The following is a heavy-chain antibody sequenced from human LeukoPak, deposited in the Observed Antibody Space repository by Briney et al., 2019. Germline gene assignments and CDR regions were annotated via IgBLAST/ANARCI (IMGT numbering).Heavy chain of an antibody. Sequence: GGSLRLSCAASGFTFNNYGMHWVRQAPGKGPEWVSHITASGTAMFYADSVKGRFTISRDNAKNSLYLQMNSLRDEDTAVYYCASSESYRFDYWGQGTLVTVSS. J-gene: IGHJ4*02. CDR1: GFTFNNYG. CDR2: ITASGTAM. CDR3: ASSESYRFDY. V-gene: IGHV3-48*02. D-gene: IGHD1-26*01.